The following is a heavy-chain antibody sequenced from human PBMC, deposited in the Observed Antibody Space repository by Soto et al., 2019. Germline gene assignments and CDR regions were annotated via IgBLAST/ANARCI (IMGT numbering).Heavy chain of an antibody. D-gene: IGHD2-2*01. CDR1: GGSVSVYY. CDR3: AREVGYYSATRRNLYFDY. V-gene: IGHV4-34*01. CDR2: INHTGGS. Sequence: SETLSLTCAVSGGSVSVYYWSWVRQTPGKVLEWIGDINHTGGSNYNPSLKSRVMISVDTAKTQFSLNVTSVTAADTAVYYCAREVGYYSATRRNLYFDYWGPGTLVTVSS. J-gene: IGHJ4*02.